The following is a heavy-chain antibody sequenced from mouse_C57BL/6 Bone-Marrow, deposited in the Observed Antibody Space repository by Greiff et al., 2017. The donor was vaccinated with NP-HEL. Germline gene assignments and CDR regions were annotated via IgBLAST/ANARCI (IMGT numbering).Heavy chain of an antibody. CDR1: GFTFSSYA. V-gene: IGHV5-4*01. CDR3: ARDSHYYGSEGFDY. CDR2: ISDGGSYT. D-gene: IGHD1-1*01. Sequence: EVKLMESGGGLVKPGGSLKLSCAASGFTFSSYAMSWVRQTTEKRLEWVATISDGGSYTYYPDNVKGRFTISRDNAKNNLYLQMSHLKSEDTAMYYCARDSHYYGSEGFDYWGQGTTLTVSS. J-gene: IGHJ2*01.